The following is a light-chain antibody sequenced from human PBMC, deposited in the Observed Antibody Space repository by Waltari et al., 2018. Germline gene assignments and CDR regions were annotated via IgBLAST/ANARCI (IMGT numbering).Light chain of an antibody. CDR2: GAS. CDR3: QQYYNWPQT. J-gene: IGKJ2*01. Sequence: EIVMTQYPATLSVSPGERATLSCRASQSISNNLAWYQQKPGQAPRLLVYGASTRATGIPARFSGSGSGTEFTLTISSLQSEDFAVYYCQQYYNWPQTFGQGTKLEIK. V-gene: IGKV3-15*01. CDR1: QSISNN.